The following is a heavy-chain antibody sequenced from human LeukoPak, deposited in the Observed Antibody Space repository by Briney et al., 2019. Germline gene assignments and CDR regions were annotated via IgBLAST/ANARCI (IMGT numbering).Heavy chain of an antibody. J-gene: IGHJ4*02. CDR2: IVVGSGNT. D-gene: IGHD2-15*01. CDR1: GFTFTSSA. V-gene: IGHV1-58*02. Sequence: SVKVSCKASGFTFTSSAMQWVRQARGQRLEWIGWIVVGSGNTNYAQKFQERVTITRDMSTSTAYMELSSLRSEDTAVYYCAAGWVCSGGSCYYYFDYWGQETLVTVSS. CDR3: AAGWVCSGGSCYYYFDY.